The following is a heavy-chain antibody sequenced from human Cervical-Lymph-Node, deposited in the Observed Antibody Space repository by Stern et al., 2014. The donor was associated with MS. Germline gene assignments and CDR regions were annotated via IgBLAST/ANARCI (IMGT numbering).Heavy chain of an antibody. D-gene: IGHD5/OR15-5a*01. CDR2: IYYTGNT. CDR1: GGSISNHY. Sequence: VQLVESGPGLVKPSETLSLTCSVSGGSISNHYWGWFRQPPGKGLAWIGWIYYTGNTNYNAPLKSRLIISGDTHKNQFSLNLISVTAADTAVYYCAKFATVSNPNWLDPWGQGTLVTVSS. CDR3: AKFATVSNPNWLDP. V-gene: IGHV4-59*11. J-gene: IGHJ5*02.